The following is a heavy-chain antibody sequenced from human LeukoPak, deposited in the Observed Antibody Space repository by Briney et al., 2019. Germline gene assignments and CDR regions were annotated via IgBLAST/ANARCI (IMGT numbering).Heavy chain of an antibody. D-gene: IGHD3-10*01. V-gene: IGHV4-61*02. CDR1: GGSISSGSYY. Sequence: SETLSLTCTVSGGSISSGSYYWSWIRQPAGTGLEWIGRIYTSGSTNYNPSLKSRVTISVDTSKNQFSLKLSSVTAADTAVYYCARAVITRDAFDIWGQGTMVTVSS. CDR2: IYTSGST. CDR3: ARAVITRDAFDI. J-gene: IGHJ3*02.